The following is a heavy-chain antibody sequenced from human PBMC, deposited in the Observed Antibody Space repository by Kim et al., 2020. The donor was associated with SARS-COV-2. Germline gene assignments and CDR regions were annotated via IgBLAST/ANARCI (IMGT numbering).Heavy chain of an antibody. J-gene: IGHJ5*02. V-gene: IGHV3-23*01. CDR1: GFTFSSYA. CDR2: ISGSGGST. Sequence: GGSLRLSCAASGFTFSSYAMSWVRQAPGKGLEWVSAISGSGGSTYYADSVKGRFTISRDNSKNTLYLQMNSLRAEDTAVYYCAKDGSSWYFSNWFDPWGQGTLVTVSS. D-gene: IGHD6-13*01. CDR3: AKDGSSWYFSNWFDP.